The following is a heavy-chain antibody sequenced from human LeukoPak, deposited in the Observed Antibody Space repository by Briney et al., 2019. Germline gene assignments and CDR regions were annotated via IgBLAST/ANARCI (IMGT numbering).Heavy chain of an antibody. CDR3: ARENIVVVPAASFSYNWFDP. Sequence: SQTLSLICTVSGGSISSGSYYWSWRRQPAGTGLEWVGRIYTSGSTNYNPSLKSRVTISVDTSKNQFSLKLSSVTAADTAVCYCARENIVVVPAASFSYNWFDPWGQGTLVTVSS. D-gene: IGHD2-2*01. V-gene: IGHV4-61*02. CDR2: IYTSGST. CDR1: GGSISSGSYY. J-gene: IGHJ5*02.